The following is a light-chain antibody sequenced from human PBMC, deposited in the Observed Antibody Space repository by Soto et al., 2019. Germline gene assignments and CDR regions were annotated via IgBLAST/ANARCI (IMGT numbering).Light chain of an antibody. Sequence: IVLTQSPGTLSLSPGERATLSCRASQSVSSSDLAWYQQKPGQAPRLLIYSASSRATGIPDRFSGSGSGTDFTLTISRLEPEDFAVYYCQQYDTFGQGTMLEIK. CDR3: QQYDT. CDR1: QSVSSSD. CDR2: SAS. V-gene: IGKV3-20*01. J-gene: IGKJ2*01.